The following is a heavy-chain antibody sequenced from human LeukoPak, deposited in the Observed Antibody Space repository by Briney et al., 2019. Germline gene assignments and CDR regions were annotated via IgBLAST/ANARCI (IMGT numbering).Heavy chain of an antibody. Sequence: GASVKVSCKASGYTFTGYYKHWVRQAPGQGLEWMGWINPNSGGTNYAQKFQGRVTMTRDTSISTAYMELSRLRSDDTAVYYCARDFVRGYYYYGMDVWGQGTTVTVSS. CDR2: INPNSGGT. CDR3: ARDFVRGYYYYGMDV. D-gene: IGHD3-10*02. V-gene: IGHV1-2*02. CDR1: GYTFTGYY. J-gene: IGHJ6*02.